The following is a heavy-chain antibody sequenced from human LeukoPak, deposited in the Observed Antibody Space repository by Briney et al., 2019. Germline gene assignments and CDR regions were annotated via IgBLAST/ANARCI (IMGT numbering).Heavy chain of an antibody. D-gene: IGHD4-17*01. CDR1: GYTFTSYY. CDR3: AREEDYGDPQEAFDI. V-gene: IGHV1-46*01. Sequence: ASVKVSCKESGYTFTSYYMHWVRQAPGQGLEWMGIINPSGGSTSYAQKFQGRVTMTRDTSTSTVYMEPSSLRSEDTAVYYCAREEDYGDPQEAFDIWGQGTMVTVSS. CDR2: INPSGGST. J-gene: IGHJ3*02.